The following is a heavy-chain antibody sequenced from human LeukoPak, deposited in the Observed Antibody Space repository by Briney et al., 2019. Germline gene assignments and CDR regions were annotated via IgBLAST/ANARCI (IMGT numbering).Heavy chain of an antibody. CDR2: INPSSGGT. V-gene: IGHV1-2*02. Sequence: ASVKVSCKASGYTFTGYYMHWVRQAPGQGLEWMGWINPSSGGTNYAQKFQGRVTMTRDTSISTAYMELSRLRSDDTAVYYCARYYCSSTSCYPDYWGQGTLVTVSS. CDR3: ARYYCSSTSCYPDY. D-gene: IGHD2-2*01. CDR1: GYTFTGYY. J-gene: IGHJ4*02.